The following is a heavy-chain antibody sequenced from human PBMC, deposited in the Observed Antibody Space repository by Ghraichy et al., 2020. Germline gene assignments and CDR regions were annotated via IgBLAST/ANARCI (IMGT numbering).Heavy chain of an antibody. CDR2: IIPIFGTA. D-gene: IGHD2-8*01. Sequence: SVKVSCKASGGTFSSYAISWVRQAPGQGLEWMGGIIPIFGTANYAQKFQGRVTITADESTSTAYMELSSLRSEDTAVYYCARVSDRDIVLMVYAQAPYYYYYYGMDVWGQGTTVTVSS. V-gene: IGHV1-69*13. CDR3: ARVSDRDIVLMVYAQAPYYYYYYGMDV. J-gene: IGHJ6*02. CDR1: GGTFSSYA.